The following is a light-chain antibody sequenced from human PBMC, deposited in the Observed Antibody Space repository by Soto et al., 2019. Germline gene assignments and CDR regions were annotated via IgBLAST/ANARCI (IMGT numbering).Light chain of an antibody. J-gene: IGKJ2*01. Sequence: EIVLTQSPGTLSLSPGERATLSCRASQNIRTNYLAWYQQQPGQAPRLLIYDASNRATVIPDRFSGSGSGTDFTLTISRLEPEDFAVYYCQQYDSDRGTFAQGTKLEIK. CDR2: DAS. CDR3: QQYDSDRGT. CDR1: QNIRTNY. V-gene: IGKV3-20*01.